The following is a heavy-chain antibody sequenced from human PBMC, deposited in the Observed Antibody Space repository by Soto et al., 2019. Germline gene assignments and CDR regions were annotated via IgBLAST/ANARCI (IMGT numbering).Heavy chain of an antibody. CDR1: GGSFSGYY. D-gene: IGHD3-16*02. Sequence: SETLSLTCAVYGGSFSGYYWSWIRQPPGKGLEWIGEINHSGSTNYNPSLKSRVTISVDTSKNQFSLKLSSVTAADTTVYYCARGRTMLDYVWGSYRRANWFDPWGQGTLVTVSS. CDR3: ARGRTMLDYVWGSYRRANWFDP. J-gene: IGHJ5*02. CDR2: INHSGST. V-gene: IGHV4-34*01.